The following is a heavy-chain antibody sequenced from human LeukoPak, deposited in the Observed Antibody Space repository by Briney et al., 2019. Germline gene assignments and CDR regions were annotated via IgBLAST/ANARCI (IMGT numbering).Heavy chain of an antibody. V-gene: IGHV4-39*01. Sequence: PSETLPLTCTVTGGTISNNSYYWGWTPHPPGKALEWIGSIYYSGSTYYNPSLKSRVTISVDTSKNQFSLKKSSVTAADTAVYYCARQGGSAFDYWGQGTLVTVSS. CDR3: ARQGGSAFDY. D-gene: IGHD1-26*01. CDR2: IYYSGST. CDR1: GGTISNNSYY. J-gene: IGHJ4*02.